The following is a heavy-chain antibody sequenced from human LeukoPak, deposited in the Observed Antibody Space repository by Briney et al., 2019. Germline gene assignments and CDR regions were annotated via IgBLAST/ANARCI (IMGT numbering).Heavy chain of an antibody. Sequence: SETLSLTCTVSGGSISSYYWSWIRQPPGKGLEWLGYIYYSGSTNYNPSLKSRVTLSVDTSKNQFSLKLSSVTAAATAVYSCASLVPDILTCYLLDVWGQGTTVTVSS. D-gene: IGHD3-9*01. J-gene: IGHJ6*02. CDR3: ASLVPDILTCYLLDV. CDR1: GGSISSYY. V-gene: IGHV4-59*08. CDR2: IYYSGST.